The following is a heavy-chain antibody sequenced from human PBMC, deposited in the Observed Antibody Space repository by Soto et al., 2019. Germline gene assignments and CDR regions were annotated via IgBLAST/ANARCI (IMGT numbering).Heavy chain of an antibody. CDR2: MNPNSGNT. D-gene: IGHD3-3*01. V-gene: IGHV1-8*01. CDR3: ARDHGLRFLEWSSWGNWFDP. Sequence: QVQLVQSGAEVKKPGASVKVSCKASGYTFTSYDINWVRQATGQGLEWMGWMNPNSGNTGYAQKFQGRVTMTRNTSISTAYMELSSLRSEDTAVYYCARDHGLRFLEWSSWGNWFDPWGQGTLVTVPS. CDR1: GYTFTSYD. J-gene: IGHJ5*02.